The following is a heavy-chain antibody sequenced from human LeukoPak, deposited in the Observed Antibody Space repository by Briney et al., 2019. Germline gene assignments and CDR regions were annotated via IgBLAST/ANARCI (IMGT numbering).Heavy chain of an antibody. CDR2: ISSSGSTI. J-gene: IGHJ4*02. CDR3: ARVSWLLSPPDY. V-gene: IGHV3-48*03. Sequence: GGSLRLSCAASGFTFSSYEMNWVRQAPGKGLEWVSYISSSGSTIYYADSVKGRFTISRDNAKNSLYLLMNSLRAEDTAVYYCARVSWLLSPPDYWGQGTLVTVSS. CDR1: GFTFSSYE. D-gene: IGHD2-15*01.